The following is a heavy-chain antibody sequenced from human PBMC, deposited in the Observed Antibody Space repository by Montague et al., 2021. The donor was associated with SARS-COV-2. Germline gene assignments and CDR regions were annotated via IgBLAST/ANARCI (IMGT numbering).Heavy chain of an antibody. CDR3: VRDPGMNGLDI. V-gene: IGHV3-30*04. CDR1: GFSFSSFS. Sequence: SLRLSCAASGFSFSSFSMHWVRQAPGKGLESLADVSTDVNEKYYSGSVRGRFTISRDNSKNTVSLQVNSLRVEDTAVYYCVRDPGMNGLDIWGQGTLVTVSS. CDR2: VSTDVNEK. D-gene: IGHD2-15*01. J-gene: IGHJ4*02.